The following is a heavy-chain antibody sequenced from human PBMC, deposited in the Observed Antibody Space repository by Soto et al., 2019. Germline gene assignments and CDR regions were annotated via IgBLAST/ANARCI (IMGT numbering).Heavy chain of an antibody. V-gene: IGHV1-3*01. CDR3: AFGSFCVVANHHYRMDV. CDR1: GYTFTSYA. Sequence: ASVKVSCKASGYTFTSYAMHWGRQAPGQRLEWMGWINAGNGNTKYSQKFQGRGTITRDTSASTAYMELSSLRSENTAVYYCAFGSFCVVANHHYRMDVWGQRTTVPVS. D-gene: IGHD2-15*01. CDR2: INAGNGNT. J-gene: IGHJ6*02.